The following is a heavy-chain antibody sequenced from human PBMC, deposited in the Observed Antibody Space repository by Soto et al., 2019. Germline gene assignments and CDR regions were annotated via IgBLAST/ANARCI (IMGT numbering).Heavy chain of an antibody. D-gene: IGHD6-13*01. CDR2: ISGSGDST. CDR1: GFTFSSYA. Sequence: EVQLLESGGGLVQPGGSLRLSCAASGFTFSSYAMSWVRQAPGKGLEWVSVISGSGDSTYYADSVRGRFTISRDNSKNTLYLQMNSLRAEDTAVYYCEKDRDGAAAGPTKFYGMDVWGQGTTVTVSS. CDR3: EKDRDGAAAGPTKFYGMDV. J-gene: IGHJ6*02. V-gene: IGHV3-23*01.